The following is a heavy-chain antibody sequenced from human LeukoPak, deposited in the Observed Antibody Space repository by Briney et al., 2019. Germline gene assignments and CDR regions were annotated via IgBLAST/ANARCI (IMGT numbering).Heavy chain of an antibody. CDR1: GGSIRSYY. D-gene: IGHD1-26*01. Sequence: SETLSLTCTVSGGSIRSYYWSWMRQPPGKGLGWIGYIYYSGSTKYNPSLKSRATISVDTSKNQFSLKLSSVTAADTAVYYCASGSYYFDYWGQGTLVTVSS. J-gene: IGHJ4*02. CDR3: ASGSYYFDY. CDR2: IYYSGST. V-gene: IGHV4-59*08.